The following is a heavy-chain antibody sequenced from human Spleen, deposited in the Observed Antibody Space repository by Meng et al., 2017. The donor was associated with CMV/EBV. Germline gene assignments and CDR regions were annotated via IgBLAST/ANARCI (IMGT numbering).Heavy chain of an antibody. D-gene: IGHD3-22*01. Sequence: QVPLMQSGSELKKSGASVKVSCKASGYTFTSYALSWVRQAPGQGLEWMGWINTNNAIPTYAQGFTERFVFSLDTSVSTTYLQISNLMADDTAVYYCARVHSSGYYGPNDYWGQGTLVTVSS. V-gene: IGHV7-4-1*02. CDR3: ARVHSSGYYGPNDY. CDR2: INTNNAIP. CDR1: GYTFTSYA. J-gene: IGHJ4*02.